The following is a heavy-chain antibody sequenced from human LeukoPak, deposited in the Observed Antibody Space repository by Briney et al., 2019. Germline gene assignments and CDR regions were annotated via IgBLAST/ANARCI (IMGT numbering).Heavy chain of an antibody. CDR3: ARRGSGGRAFDI. CDR1: GGSISSYY. J-gene: IGHJ3*02. D-gene: IGHD1-26*01. CDR2: IYSNGST. V-gene: IGHV4-4*09. Sequence: SETLSLTCIVSGGSISSYYWSWIRKPPGKGLEWIGYIYSNGSTNSNPSLKSRVTISVDTSKSQFSLKMSSVTAADTAVYYCARRGSGGRAFDIWGQGTMVTVSS.